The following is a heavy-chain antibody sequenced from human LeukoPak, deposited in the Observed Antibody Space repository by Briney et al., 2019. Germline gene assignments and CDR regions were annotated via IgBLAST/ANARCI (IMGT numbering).Heavy chain of an antibody. CDR2: ISSDSTHI. CDR1: GFTFSDYS. J-gene: IGHJ4*02. CDR3: AKVQNILIQLWSRPFDY. V-gene: IGHV3-21*01. Sequence: GGSLRLSCAASGFTFSDYSMNWVRQAPGKGLEWVSSISSDSTHILYADSVRGRFTISRDNAENSLYLQMNSLRAEDTAVYYCAKVQNILIQLWSRPFDYWGQGTLVTVSS. D-gene: IGHD5-18*01.